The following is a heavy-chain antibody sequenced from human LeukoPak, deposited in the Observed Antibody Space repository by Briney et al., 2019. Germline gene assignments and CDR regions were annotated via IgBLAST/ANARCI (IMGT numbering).Heavy chain of an antibody. J-gene: IGHJ4*02. Sequence: SVKVSCKASGGTFSSYAISWVRQAPGQGLEWMGGIIPIFGTANYAQRFQGRVTITADKSTSAAYMELSSLRSEDTAVYYCARNRLTYYYFDYWGQGTLVTVSS. V-gene: IGHV1-69*06. CDR3: ARNRLTYYYFDY. CDR1: GGTFSSYA. CDR2: IIPIFGTA. D-gene: IGHD1-14*01.